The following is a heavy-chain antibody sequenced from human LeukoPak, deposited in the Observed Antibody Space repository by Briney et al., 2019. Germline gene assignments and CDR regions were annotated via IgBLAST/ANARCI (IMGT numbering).Heavy chain of an antibody. V-gene: IGHV4-39*01. D-gene: IGHD4-17*01. Sequence: PSETLSLTCTVSGGSISNSSYYWGLIRQPPGKGLEWIGSIYYTGSTYYNPSLKSRVTISEDTSKNQSSLRLTSVTAADTAVYYCARRGDYGRSFDYWGQGTLVTVSS. J-gene: IGHJ4*02. CDR1: GGSISNSSYY. CDR3: ARRGDYGRSFDY. CDR2: IYYTGST.